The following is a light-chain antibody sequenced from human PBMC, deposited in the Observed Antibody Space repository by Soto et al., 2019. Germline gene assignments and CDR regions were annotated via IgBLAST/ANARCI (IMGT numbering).Light chain of an antibody. V-gene: IGKV3-15*01. Sequence: ERAGTKVSANLSVSPRGRAPLSCRASQSISSDLAWYQQKPGQAPRLLLYGASTRATGVPARFSGSGSGTEFTLTISSLQSEDFAVYYCQRYREWPWTFGQGTKVDIK. CDR3: QRYREWPWT. J-gene: IGKJ1*01. CDR1: QSISSD. CDR2: GAS.